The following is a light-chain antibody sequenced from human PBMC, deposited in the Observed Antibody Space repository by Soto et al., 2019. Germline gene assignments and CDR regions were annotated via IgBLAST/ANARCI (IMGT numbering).Light chain of an antibody. V-gene: IGKV3-15*01. Sequence: EIVMTQSPATLSVSPGERATLSCRASQSVSSKLAWYQQKPGQAPRLLIYGASTRATGIPARFSGSGSGTEFTLTISSLQSEDFAVHYCQQYNNWPLITFGQGTRLEIK. CDR2: GAS. J-gene: IGKJ5*01. CDR1: QSVSSK. CDR3: QQYNNWPLIT.